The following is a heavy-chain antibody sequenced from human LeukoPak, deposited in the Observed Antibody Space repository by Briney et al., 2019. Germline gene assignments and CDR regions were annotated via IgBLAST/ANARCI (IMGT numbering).Heavy chain of an antibody. CDR2: IYYSGST. D-gene: IGHD5-18*01. V-gene: IGHV4-59*01. CDR3: ARVGSYGPLYSWYFDY. CDR1: GTPISIYY. Sequence: SETLSLTCKVSGTPISIYYWSWVRQPPGKGLEWLGYIYYSGSTNYNPSLKSRVTISVDTSKNQFSLKLSSVTAADTAVYYCARVGSYGPLYSWYFDYWGQGTLVTVSS. J-gene: IGHJ4*02.